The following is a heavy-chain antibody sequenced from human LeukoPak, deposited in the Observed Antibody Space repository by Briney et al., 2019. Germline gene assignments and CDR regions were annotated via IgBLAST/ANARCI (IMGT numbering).Heavy chain of an antibody. CDR3: ARASRQQLVKSPFDY. V-gene: IGHV1-69*01. D-gene: IGHD6-13*01. Sequence: SVKVSCKASGGTFSSYAISWVRQAPGQGLEWMGGIIPIFGTANYAQKFQGRVTITADESTSTAYMELSSLRSEDTAVYYCARASRQQLVKSPFDYWGQGTLVTASS. J-gene: IGHJ4*02. CDR1: GGTFSSYA. CDR2: IIPIFGTA.